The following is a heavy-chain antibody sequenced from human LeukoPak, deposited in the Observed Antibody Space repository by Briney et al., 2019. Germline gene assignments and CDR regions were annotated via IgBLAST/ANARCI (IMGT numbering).Heavy chain of an antibody. CDR2: MFFTGNA. J-gene: IGHJ4*02. D-gene: IGHD1-7*01. V-gene: IGHV4-39*01. CDR1: GDSISSVFYY. Sequence: SETLSLTCSVSGDSISSVFYYWGWVRQAPGKGLEWIGSMFFTGNAYYNPSLKSRVTISVDTSENQFSLKLRSMTAADTAVYYCARHVVGNYDLLSFDYWGQGTLVTVSS. CDR3: ARHVVGNYDLLSFDY.